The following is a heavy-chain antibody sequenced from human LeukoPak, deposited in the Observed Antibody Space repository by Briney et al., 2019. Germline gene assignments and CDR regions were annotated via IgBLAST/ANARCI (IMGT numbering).Heavy chain of an antibody. Sequence: GGSLRLSCAASGFTFDDYTMHWVRQAPGKGLEWVSLISWDGGSTYYADSVKGRFTIPRDNAKNSLYLQMNSLRAEDTAMYYCARTSTVKDWGQGTLVTVSS. J-gene: IGHJ4*02. CDR1: GFTFDDYT. CDR3: ARTSTVKD. V-gene: IGHV3-43*01. D-gene: IGHD5/OR15-5a*01. CDR2: ISWDGGST.